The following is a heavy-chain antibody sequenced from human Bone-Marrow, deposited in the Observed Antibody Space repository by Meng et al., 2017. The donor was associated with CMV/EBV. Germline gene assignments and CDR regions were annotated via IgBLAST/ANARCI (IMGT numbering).Heavy chain of an antibody. V-gene: IGHV3-21*01. J-gene: IGHJ4*02. D-gene: IGHD5-12*01. CDR2: ISGSGNDI. Sequence: GESLKISCAASGFTFSSYSMNWVRQAPGKGPESLSYISGSGNDINYADSVRGRFTVSRDNAGRSLYLQLNSLRVEDTAVYYCAQHTRVATNWGPGHPVNVSS. CDR1: GFTFSSYS. CDR3: AQHTRVATN.